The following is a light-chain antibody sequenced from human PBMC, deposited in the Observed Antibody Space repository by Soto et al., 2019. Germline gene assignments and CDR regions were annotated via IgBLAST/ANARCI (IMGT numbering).Light chain of an antibody. Sequence: DIVMTQSPATLSVSPGERATLSCRASQNISTNVAWYQQKPGQAPRLLLLSASSRLSDIPARFSGSGSGTEFTLTISGLQSEAVAVYYCQHFNTWPPKAFGQGTKVEVK. V-gene: IGKV3-15*01. CDR3: QHFNTWPPKA. CDR2: SAS. CDR1: QNISTN. J-gene: IGKJ1*01.